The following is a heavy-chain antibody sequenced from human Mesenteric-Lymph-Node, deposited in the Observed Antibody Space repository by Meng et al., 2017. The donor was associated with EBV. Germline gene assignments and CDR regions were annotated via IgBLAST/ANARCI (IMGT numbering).Heavy chain of an antibody. CDR2: INHSGST. Sequence: QVPPLQVGAGVLKPWETLAINCLVYGWSCSTYDWTWIRQPPGKGLEWIGEINHSGSTIYNPPLKSRVAMSVDTSKSQFSLKLSSVTAADTAVYFCARQRSDSRLFDYWGQGTLVTVSS. V-gene: IGHV4-34*01. D-gene: IGHD4-11*01. CDR3: ARQRSDSRLFDY. J-gene: IGHJ4*01. CDR1: GWSCSTYD.